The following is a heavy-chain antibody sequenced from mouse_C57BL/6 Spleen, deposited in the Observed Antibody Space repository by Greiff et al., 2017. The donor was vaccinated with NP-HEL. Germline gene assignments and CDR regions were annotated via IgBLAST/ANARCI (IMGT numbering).Heavy chain of an antibody. D-gene: IGHD1-1*01. V-gene: IGHV1-80*01. CDR2: IYPGDGDT. Sequence: LKQSGASVKISCKASGYAFSSYWMNWVKQRPGKGLEWIGQIYPGDGDTNYNGKFKGKATLTADKSSSTAYMQLSSLTSEDSAVYFCARFIFDYWGQGTTLTVSS. J-gene: IGHJ2*01. CDR3: ARFIFDY. CDR1: GYAFSSYW.